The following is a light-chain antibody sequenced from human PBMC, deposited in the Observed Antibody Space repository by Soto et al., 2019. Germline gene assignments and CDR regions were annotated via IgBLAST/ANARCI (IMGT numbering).Light chain of an antibody. CDR3: QSYDSSLSAVV. CDR2: GNS. V-gene: IGLV1-40*01. J-gene: IGLJ2*01. CDR1: SSNIGAGYD. Sequence: HSVLTQPPSVSGAPGQRVTISCTGSSSNIGAGYDVKWYQQLPGTAPKLLIHGNSNRPSGVPDRFSGSKSGTSASLAITGLQAEDEADYYCQSYDSSLSAVVFGGGTKLTVL.